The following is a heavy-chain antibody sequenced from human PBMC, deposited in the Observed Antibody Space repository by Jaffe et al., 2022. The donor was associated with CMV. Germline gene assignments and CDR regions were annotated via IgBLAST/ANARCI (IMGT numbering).Heavy chain of an antibody. Sequence: QVQLVESGGGVVQPGRSLRLSCAASGFTFSSYGMHWVRQAPGKGLEWVAVIWYDGSNKYYADSVKGRFTISRDNSKNTLYLQMNSLRAEDTAVYYCARTIPRIAAGASKYYYGMDVWGQGTTVTVSS. J-gene: IGHJ6*02. CDR3: ARTIPRIAAGASKYYYGMDV. D-gene: IGHD6-6*01. CDR2: IWYDGSNK. V-gene: IGHV3-33*01. CDR1: GFTFSSYG.